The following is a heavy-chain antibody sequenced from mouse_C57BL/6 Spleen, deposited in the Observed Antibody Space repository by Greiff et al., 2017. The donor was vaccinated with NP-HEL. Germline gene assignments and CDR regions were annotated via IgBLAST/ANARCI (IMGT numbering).Heavy chain of an antibody. D-gene: IGHD2-5*01. V-gene: IGHV1-85*01. J-gene: IGHJ1*03. Sequence: QVQLQQSGPELVKPGASVKLSCKASGYTFTSYDINWVKQRPGQGLEWIGWIYPRDGSTKYNEKFKGKATLTVDTSSSTAYMELHSLTSEDSAVYFCARKKDSNYWYFDVWGTGTTVTVSS. CDR1: GYTFTSYD. CDR3: ARKKDSNYWYFDV. CDR2: IYPRDGST.